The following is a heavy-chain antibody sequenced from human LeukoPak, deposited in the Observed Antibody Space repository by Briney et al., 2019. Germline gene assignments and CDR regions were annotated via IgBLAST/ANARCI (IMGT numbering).Heavy chain of an antibody. CDR2: IYYSGST. CDR1: GGSISSGDYY. D-gene: IGHD4-17*01. Sequence: TLSLTCTVSGGSISSGDYYWSWIRQPPGKGLEWIGYIYYSGSTYYNPSLKSRVTISVDTSKNQFSLKLSSVTAADTAVYYCARAGGDYQYYYYYYMDVWGKGTTVTVSS. CDR3: ARAGGDYQYYYYYYMDV. J-gene: IGHJ6*03. V-gene: IGHV4-30-4*08.